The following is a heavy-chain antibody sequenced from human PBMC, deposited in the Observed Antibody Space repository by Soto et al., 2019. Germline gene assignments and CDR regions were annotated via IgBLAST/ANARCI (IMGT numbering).Heavy chain of an antibody. D-gene: IGHD3-9*01. J-gene: IGHJ3*02. V-gene: IGHV3-9*01. CDR2: ISWNSGSI. CDR1: GFTFDDYA. Sequence: GGSLRLSCAASGFTFDDYAMHWVRQAPGKGLEWVSGISWNSGSIGYADSVKGRFTISRDNAKNSLYLQMNSLRAEDTALYYCAKDSQSPPRYFDWFPDAFDIWGQGTMVTVSS. CDR3: AKDSQSPPRYFDWFPDAFDI.